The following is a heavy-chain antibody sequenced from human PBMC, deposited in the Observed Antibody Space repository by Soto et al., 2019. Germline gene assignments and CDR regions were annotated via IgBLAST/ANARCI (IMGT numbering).Heavy chain of an antibody. Sequence: GSLRLSCAASGFTVSSNYMSWVRQAPGKGLEWVSVIYSGGSTYYADSVKGRFTISRDNSKNTLYLQMNSLRAEDTALYYCAKSFSSNWYDYFDYWGQGSLVTVSS. CDR1: GFTVSSNY. D-gene: IGHD6-13*01. CDR2: IYSGGST. V-gene: IGHV3-53*01. J-gene: IGHJ4*02. CDR3: AKSFSSNWYDYFDY.